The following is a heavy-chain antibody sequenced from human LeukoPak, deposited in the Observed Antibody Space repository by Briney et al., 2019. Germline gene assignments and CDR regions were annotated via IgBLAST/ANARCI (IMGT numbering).Heavy chain of an antibody. CDR3: AKDRPVGASYWYFDL. CDR2: ISSSGSGGNT. V-gene: IGHV3-23*01. D-gene: IGHD1-26*01. J-gene: IGHJ2*01. CDR1: GFTFSSYA. Sequence: PGGSLRLSCAASGFTFSSYAMSWARQAPGKGLEWVSGISSSGSGGNTYYADSVKGRFTISRDSSKNTLFLQMNTLGAEDTAIYYCAKDRPVGASYWYFDLWAVAPWSLSPQ.